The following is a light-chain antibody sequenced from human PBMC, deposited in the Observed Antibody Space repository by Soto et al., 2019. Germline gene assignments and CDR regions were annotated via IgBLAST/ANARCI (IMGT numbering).Light chain of an antibody. Sequence: EIVLTQSPATLSLSPGERATLSCRTSQSVDSFLAWYQQKPGQAPRLLIYDASIRATGIPAGFSGTGSGTDFTLTISSLEPEDFAVYYCQQRGFWPPLTFGGGTKVEIK. CDR1: QSVDSF. V-gene: IGKV3-11*01. J-gene: IGKJ4*01. CDR3: QQRGFWPPLT. CDR2: DAS.